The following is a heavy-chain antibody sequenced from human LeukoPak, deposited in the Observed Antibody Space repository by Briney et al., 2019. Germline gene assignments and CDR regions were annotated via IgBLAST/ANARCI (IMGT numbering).Heavy chain of an antibody. CDR3: ARGNYDSSGFADY. V-gene: IGHV3-33*01. D-gene: IGHD3-22*01. Sequence: PGGSLRLSCAASGSTFRSYGMHWVRQAPGKGLEWVAVIWYDGRNKYYADSVKGRFTISRDNSKNTLYLQMNSLRAEDTAVYYCARGNYDSSGFADYWGQGTLVTVSS. CDR2: IWYDGRNK. CDR1: GSTFRSYG. J-gene: IGHJ4*02.